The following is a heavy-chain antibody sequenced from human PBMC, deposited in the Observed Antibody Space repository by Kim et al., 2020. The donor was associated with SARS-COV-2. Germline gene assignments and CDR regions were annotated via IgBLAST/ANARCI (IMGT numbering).Heavy chain of an antibody. J-gene: IGHJ6*02. CDR3: AGGLGDIVVVPAAPIDYYYGMDV. D-gene: IGHD2-2*01. V-gene: IGHV1-69*13. Sequence: SVKVSCKASGGTFSSYAISWVRQAPGQGLEWMGGIIPIFGTANYAQKFQGRVTITADEYTSTAYMELSSLRSEDTAVYYCAGGLGDIVVVPAAPIDYYYGMDVWGQGTTVTVSS. CDR2: IIPIFGTA. CDR1: GGTFSSYA.